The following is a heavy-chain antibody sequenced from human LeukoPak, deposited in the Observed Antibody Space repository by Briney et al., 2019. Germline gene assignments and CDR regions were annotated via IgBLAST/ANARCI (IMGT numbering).Heavy chain of an antibody. Sequence: ASVKVSCKASGYTFTSYGISWVRQAPGQGLEWMGWISAYNGNTNYAQKLQGRVTMTTDTSTSTAYMELRSLRSDDTAVYYCARDPPFGGSSWYPGDYWGQGTLVTVSS. CDR1: GYTFTSYG. CDR3: ARDPPFGGSSWYPGDY. D-gene: IGHD6-13*01. CDR2: ISAYNGNT. J-gene: IGHJ4*02. V-gene: IGHV1-18*01.